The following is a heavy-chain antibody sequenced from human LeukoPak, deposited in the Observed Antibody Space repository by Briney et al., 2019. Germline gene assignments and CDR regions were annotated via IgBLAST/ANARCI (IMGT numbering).Heavy chain of an antibody. Sequence: GGSLRLSCAASGFTFSGSAMHWVRQASGKGLEWVGRIRSKANSYATAYAASVKGRFTISRDDSKNTAYLQMNSLRPEDTAVYYCAKDRIFELWFGESSPYYFDSWGQGTLVTVSS. CDR2: IRSKANSYAT. D-gene: IGHD3-10*01. J-gene: IGHJ4*02. V-gene: IGHV3-73*01. CDR3: AKDRIFELWFGESSPYYFDS. CDR1: GFTFSGSA.